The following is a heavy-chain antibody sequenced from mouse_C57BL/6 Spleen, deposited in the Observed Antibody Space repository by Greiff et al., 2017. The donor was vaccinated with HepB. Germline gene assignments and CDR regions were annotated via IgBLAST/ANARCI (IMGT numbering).Heavy chain of an antibody. CDR2: INPYNGDT. CDR3: ARGLLLLYYFDY. CDR1: GYSFTGYF. D-gene: IGHD1-1*01. Sequence: EVKLLESGPELVKPGDSVKISCKASGYSFTGYFMNWVMQSHGKSLEWIGRINPYNGDTFYNQKFKGKATLTVDKSSSTAHMELRSLTSEDSAVYYCARGLLLLYYFDYWGQGTTLTVSS. J-gene: IGHJ2*01. V-gene: IGHV1-20*01.